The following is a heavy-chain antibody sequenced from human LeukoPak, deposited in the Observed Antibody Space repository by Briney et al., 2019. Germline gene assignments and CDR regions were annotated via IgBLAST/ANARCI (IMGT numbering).Heavy chain of an antibody. CDR3: TTGGYCINGVCYSMGY. D-gene: IGHD2-8*01. Sequence: GGSLRLSCPASGFTFSNARMSWVRQAPGRGLEWVGRIKKNTDGGTTDYAAPVKGRFTVSRDDSKNTLYLQMNSLKTEDTAVYYCTTGGYCINGVCYSMGYWGQGTLVTVSP. CDR2: IKKNTDGGTT. J-gene: IGHJ4*02. V-gene: IGHV3-15*01. CDR1: GFTFSNAR.